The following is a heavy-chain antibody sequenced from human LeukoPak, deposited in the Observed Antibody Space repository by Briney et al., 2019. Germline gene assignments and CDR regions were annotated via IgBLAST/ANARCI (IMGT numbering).Heavy chain of an antibody. D-gene: IGHD6-13*01. Sequence: ASVKVSCKASGYTFTGYYMHWVRQAPGQGLEWMGWINPNSGGTNYAQKFQDWVTMTRDTSISTAYMELSRLRSDDTAAYYCASASIAAAGMRYYYYGMDVWGQGTTVTVSS. J-gene: IGHJ6*02. V-gene: IGHV1-2*04. CDR3: ASASIAAAGMRYYYYGMDV. CDR2: INPNSGGT. CDR1: GYTFTGYY.